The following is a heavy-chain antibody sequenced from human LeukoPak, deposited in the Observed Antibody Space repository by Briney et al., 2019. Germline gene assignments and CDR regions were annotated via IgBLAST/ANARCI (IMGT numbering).Heavy chain of an antibody. J-gene: IGHJ4*02. V-gene: IGHV3-30*18. CDR1: VFTFRNYG. CDR2: ISYDGGN. D-gene: IGHD3-22*01. CDR3: AKDRPLGDSYYDSSGYGLDN. Sequence: PGGSLRLSCTASVFTFRNYGLHWVRQAPGKGLEWVAVISYDGGNNADSVKGRFTISRDNSQNTLYLQMDSLRTEDTAVYYCAKDRPLGDSYYDSSGYGLDNWGQGTLVTVSS.